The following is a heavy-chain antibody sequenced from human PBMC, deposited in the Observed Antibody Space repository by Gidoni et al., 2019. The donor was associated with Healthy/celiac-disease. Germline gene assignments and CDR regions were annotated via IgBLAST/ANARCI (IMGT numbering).Heavy chain of an antibody. J-gene: IGHJ6*02. D-gene: IGHD3-3*01. CDR3: TREKDDFWSGYPYYGMDV. CDR2: IRSKAYGGTT. Sequence: EVQLVESGGGLVQPGRSLRLSCTASGFTFGDSATSWVRQAPVKGLEWVGFIRSKAYGGTTEYAASVKGRFTISRDDSKSIAYLQMNSLKTEDTAVYYCTREKDDFWSGYPYYGMDVWGQGTTVTVSS. CDR1: GFTFGDSA. V-gene: IGHV3-49*04.